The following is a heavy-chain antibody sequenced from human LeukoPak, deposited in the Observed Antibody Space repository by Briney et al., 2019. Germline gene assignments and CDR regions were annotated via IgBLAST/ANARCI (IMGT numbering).Heavy chain of an antibody. Sequence: PSETLSLTCTVSGGSISSYYWSWIRQPPGKGLEWIGYIYYSGSTNYNPSLKSRVTISVDTSKNQFSLKLSSVTAADTAVHYCATRGRLVIIRYWGQGTLVTVSS. CDR2: IYYSGST. CDR1: GGSISSYY. J-gene: IGHJ4*02. D-gene: IGHD3-9*01. V-gene: IGHV4-59*12. CDR3: ATRGRLVIIRY.